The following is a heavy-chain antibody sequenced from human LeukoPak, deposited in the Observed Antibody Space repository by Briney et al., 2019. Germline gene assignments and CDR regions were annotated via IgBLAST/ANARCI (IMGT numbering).Heavy chain of an antibody. J-gene: IGHJ5*02. V-gene: IGHV1-3*03. CDR2: INAANGHT. D-gene: IGHD3-10*02. CDR1: GYIFTSYA. Sequence: SVSVSCTASGYIFTSYAMHGVRRAPARRLEWVGWINAANGHTKYSQEFQGRVTITRDTSASTAYIELSSLRSEDMAVYDCARDVCSDPKWFDHWGQGTLVTVSS. CDR3: ARDVCSDPKWFDH.